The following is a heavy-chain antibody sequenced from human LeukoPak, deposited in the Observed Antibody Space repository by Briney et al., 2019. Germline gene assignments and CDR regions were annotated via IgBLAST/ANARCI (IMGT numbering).Heavy chain of an antibody. CDR3: AREGIAAAGTGPSYYYYGMDV. D-gene: IGHD6-13*01. V-gene: IGHV4-31*03. Sequence: SETLSLTCTVSGGSISSGGYYWSWIRQHPGKGLEWIGYIYYSGSTYYNPSLKSRVTISVDTSKNQFSLKLSSVTAADTAVYYCAREGIAAAGTGPSYYYYGMDVWGQGTTVTVSS. J-gene: IGHJ6*02. CDR2: IYYSGST. CDR1: GGSISSGGYY.